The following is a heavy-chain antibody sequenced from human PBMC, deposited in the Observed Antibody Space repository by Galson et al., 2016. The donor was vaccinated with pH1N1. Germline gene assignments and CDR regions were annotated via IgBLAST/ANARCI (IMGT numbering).Heavy chain of an antibody. Sequence: QSGAEVKKPGESLKVSCKASGYIFTSYYIHWVRQVPGQGLEWLGVIDPRGGTTYAQAFHGRVTMTSDTSTNTVSLELSSLKSDDTAVYFCARDLARQHDSWGQGTLVTVSS. CDR2: IDPRGGT. J-gene: IGHJ4*02. CDR3: ARDLARQHDS. CDR1: GYIFTSYY. V-gene: IGHV1-46*01.